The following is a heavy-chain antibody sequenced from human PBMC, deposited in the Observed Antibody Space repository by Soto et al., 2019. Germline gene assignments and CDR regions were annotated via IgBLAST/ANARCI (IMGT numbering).Heavy chain of an antibody. V-gene: IGHV4-4*02. Sequence: SETLSLTCAVSGGSISSSNWWSWVRQPPGKGLEWIGEIYHSGSTNYNPSLKSRVTISVDKSKNQFSLKLSSVTAADTAVYYCASLGLVRGDFDYWGQGTLVTVSS. D-gene: IGHD3-9*01. CDR2: IYHSGST. J-gene: IGHJ4*02. CDR3: ASLGLVRGDFDY. CDR1: GGSISSSNW.